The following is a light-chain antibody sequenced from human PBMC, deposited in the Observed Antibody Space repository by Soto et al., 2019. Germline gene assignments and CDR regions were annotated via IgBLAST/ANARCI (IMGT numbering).Light chain of an antibody. V-gene: IGLV1-40*01. Sequence: QSVLTQPPSMSGAPGQRVTISCTGSNSNIGATYDVQWYQQLPGTAPNLLIYGNSDRPSGVPDRFSGSKSGTSASLAITGLQAEDEADYFCQSYDSSLRAPIFGGGTKLTVL. CDR2: GNS. CDR3: QSYDSSLRAPI. J-gene: IGLJ2*01. CDR1: NSNIGATYD.